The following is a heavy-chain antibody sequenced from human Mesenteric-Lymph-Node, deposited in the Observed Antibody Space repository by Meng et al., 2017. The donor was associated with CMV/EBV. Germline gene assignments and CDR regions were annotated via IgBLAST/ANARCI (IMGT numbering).Heavy chain of an antibody. CDR1: GFTFSSFS. J-gene: IGHJ6*02. CDR3: ARDEGYCSGGSRYSSYYYYGMDV. CDR2: ISSSSSYI. D-gene: IGHD2-15*01. V-gene: IGHV3-21*01. Sequence: GESLKISCATSGFTFSSFSINWVRQAPGKGLEWVSSISSSSSYIYYADSVKGRFTISRDNAKNSLYLQMNSLGAEDTAVYYCARDEGYCSGGSRYSSYYYYGMDVWGQGTTVTVSS.